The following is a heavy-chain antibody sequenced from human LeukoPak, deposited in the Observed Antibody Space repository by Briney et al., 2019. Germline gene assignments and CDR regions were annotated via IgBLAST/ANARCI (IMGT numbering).Heavy chain of an antibody. D-gene: IGHD3-22*01. CDR3: ARERFYDSSGFGPFDY. CDR1: GGSISSSSYY. CDR2: IYYSGST. J-gene: IGHJ4*02. V-gene: IGHV4-39*07. Sequence: SETLSLTCTVSGGSISSSSYYWGWIRQPPGKGLEWIGSIYYSGSTNYNPSLKSRVTISVDTSKNQFSLKLSSVTAADTAVYYCARERFYDSSGFGPFDYWGQGTLVTVSS.